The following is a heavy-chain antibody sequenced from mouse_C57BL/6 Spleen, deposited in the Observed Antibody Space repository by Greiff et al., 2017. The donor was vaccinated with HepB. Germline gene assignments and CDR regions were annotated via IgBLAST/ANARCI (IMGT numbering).Heavy chain of an antibody. Sequence: QVQLKQPGAELVMPGASVKLSCKASGYTFTSYWMHWVKQRPGQGLEWIGEIDPSDSYTNYNQKFKGKSTLTVDKSSSTAYMQLSSLTSEDSAVYYCARGNYSYFDYWGQGTTLTVSS. D-gene: IGHD2-1*01. CDR3: ARGNYSYFDY. CDR1: GYTFTSYW. CDR2: IDPSDSYT. V-gene: IGHV1-69*01. J-gene: IGHJ2*01.